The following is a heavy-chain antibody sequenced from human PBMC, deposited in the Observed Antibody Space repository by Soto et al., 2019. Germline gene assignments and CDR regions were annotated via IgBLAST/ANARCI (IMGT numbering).Heavy chain of an antibody. CDR1: VVTFISYA. Sequence: SVKDSCKASVVTFISYAIGWVRQAPGQGLEWMVGICPIFSTPKYAQKFQGGDTITADESTSTVYMEMSSLRSEDTAVYYCARDNGQRDYYDTSLDAFDIWGQGTMVTVSS. CDR2: ICPIFSTP. CDR3: ARDNGQRDYYDTSLDAFDI. V-gene: IGHV1-69*13. D-gene: IGHD3-22*01. J-gene: IGHJ3*02.